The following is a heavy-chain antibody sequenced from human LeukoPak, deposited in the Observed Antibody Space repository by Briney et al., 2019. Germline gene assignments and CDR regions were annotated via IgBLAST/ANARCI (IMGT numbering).Heavy chain of an antibody. CDR3: ARGPAAMKFDP. CDR1: GGSISSGDYY. CDR2: IYYSGST. J-gene: IGHJ5*02. D-gene: IGHD2-2*01. V-gene: IGHV4-30-4*08. Sequence: SETLSLTCTVSGGSISSGDYYWSWIRQPPGKGLEWIGYIYYSGSTYYNPSLKSRVTVSVDTSKNQFSLKLSSVTAADTAVYYCARGPAAMKFDPWGQGTLVTVSS.